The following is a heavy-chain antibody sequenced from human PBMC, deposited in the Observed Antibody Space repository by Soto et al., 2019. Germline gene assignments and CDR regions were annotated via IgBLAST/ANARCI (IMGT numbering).Heavy chain of an antibody. CDR2: INPNSGGT. D-gene: IGHD1-26*01. CDR1: GFTFTGHY. CDR3: AKSGSLFRPSLGYFDY. J-gene: IGHJ4*02. V-gene: IGHV1-2*02. Sequence: ASVKVSGKASGFTFTGHYIHWVRQAPGQGLEWMGWINPNSGGTSYAQKFQGRVTMTRDTSITTAYMELSRLSSDDTAVYYCAKSGSLFRPSLGYFDYWGQGTLVTVSS.